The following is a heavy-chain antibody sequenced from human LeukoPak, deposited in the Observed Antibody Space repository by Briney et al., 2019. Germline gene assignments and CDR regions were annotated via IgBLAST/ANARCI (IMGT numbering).Heavy chain of an antibody. CDR2: ISTTGST. D-gene: IGHD6-6*01. CDR3: AREYSSSSGRTFDY. J-gene: IGHJ4*02. CDR1: GGSISSYY. Sequence: SETLSLTCTVSGGSISSYYWNWIRQPAGKGLEWIGRISTTGSTNYNPSLKSRLTMSVDTSKNRFSPRLSSVSAADTAVYYCAREYSSSSGRTFDYWGQGTLVTVSS. V-gene: IGHV4-4*07.